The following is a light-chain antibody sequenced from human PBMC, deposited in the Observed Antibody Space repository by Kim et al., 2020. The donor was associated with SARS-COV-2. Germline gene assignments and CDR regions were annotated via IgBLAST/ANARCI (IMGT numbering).Light chain of an antibody. CDR3: QQYGSSPRT. CDR1: QSVSSY. CDR2: GAS. Sequence: SLCPGEGAPLSCRASQSVSSYLAWYQQKPGQAPRLLIYGASNRATGIPDRFSGSGSGTDFTLTISRLEPEDFVVYYCQQYGSSPRTFGQGTKVDIK. V-gene: IGKV3-20*01. J-gene: IGKJ1*01.